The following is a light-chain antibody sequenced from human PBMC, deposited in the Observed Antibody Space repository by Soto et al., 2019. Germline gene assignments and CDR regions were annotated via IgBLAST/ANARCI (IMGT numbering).Light chain of an antibody. J-gene: IGKJ5*01. V-gene: IGKV3D-15*01. CDR3: QQHNQWPIT. Sequence: EIVMTQSPATLSVSPGETASLSCRASLGAGNFLAWYQQKPGQAPRLLIYYISTRATGIPARFSGSGSGTEFTLTINSLQSEDSAVYYCQQHNQWPITFGQGTPLEI. CDR2: YIS. CDR1: LGAGNF.